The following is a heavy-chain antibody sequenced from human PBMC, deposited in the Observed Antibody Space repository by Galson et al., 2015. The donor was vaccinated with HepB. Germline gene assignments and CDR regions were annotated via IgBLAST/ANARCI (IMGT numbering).Heavy chain of an antibody. D-gene: IGHD3-16*02. V-gene: IGHV1-18*01. J-gene: IGHJ4*02. CDR3: ARERLGGVIASKYFDF. CDR2: ISGNPGHL. Sequence: SVKVSCKASGYTFSDFGMSWLRQAPGQGLEWVSWISGNPGHLNYADTFQGRFTMTIDKSKNTVYMEMSSLRADDTAVYYCARERLGGVIASKYFDFWGQGTVVTVSS. CDR1: GYTFSDFG.